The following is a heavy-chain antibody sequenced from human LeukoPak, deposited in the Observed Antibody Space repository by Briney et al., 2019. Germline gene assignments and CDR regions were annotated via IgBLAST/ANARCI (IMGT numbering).Heavy chain of an antibody. V-gene: IGHV1-18*01. CDR2: ISTNKGNT. CDR3: ARDRITIFGVVTQSNDAFDI. D-gene: IGHD3-3*01. Sequence: ASVKVSCKASGYTFSNYGISWVRQAPGQGLEWMGWISTNKGNTKSAQKNQGRVTMTTDTSTSTAYMELRSLRSDDTAVYYCARDRITIFGVVTQSNDAFDIWGQGTMVTVSS. J-gene: IGHJ3*02. CDR1: GYTFSNYG.